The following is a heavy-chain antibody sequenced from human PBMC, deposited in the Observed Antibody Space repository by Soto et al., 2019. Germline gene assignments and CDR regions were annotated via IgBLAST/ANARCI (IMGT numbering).Heavy chain of an antibody. CDR3: AKDQRNWNYGYYYGMDV. D-gene: IGHD1-7*01. Sequence: GGSLRLSCTASGFTFSSYGMHWVRQAPGKGLEWVAVISYDGSNKYYADSVKGQFTISRDNSKNTLYLQMNSLRAEDTAVYYCAKDQRNWNYGYYYGMDVWGQGTTVTVSS. V-gene: IGHV3-30*18. CDR1: GFTFSSYG. CDR2: ISYDGSNK. J-gene: IGHJ6*02.